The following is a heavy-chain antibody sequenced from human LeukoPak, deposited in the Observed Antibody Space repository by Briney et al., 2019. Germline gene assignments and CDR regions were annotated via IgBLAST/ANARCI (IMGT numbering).Heavy chain of an antibody. CDR1: GGSISSYY. J-gene: IGHJ4*02. Sequence: KASATLSLTCTVSGGSISSYYWTWIRQPPGKGLEWVGEINHDGTTNYNPSLESRVTMSVDTSKNQFSLKLSSVTAADTAMYYCARGLITIFGVVDYWGQGALVTVSS. V-gene: IGHV4-34*01. D-gene: IGHD3-3*01. CDR2: INHDGTT. CDR3: ARGLITIFGVVDY.